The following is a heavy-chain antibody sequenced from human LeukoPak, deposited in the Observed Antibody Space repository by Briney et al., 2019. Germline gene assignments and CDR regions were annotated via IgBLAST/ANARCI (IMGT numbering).Heavy chain of an antibody. D-gene: IGHD3-10*01. CDR3: AKVGSRWMVRGSFDY. V-gene: IGHV3-9*03. J-gene: IGHJ4*02. Sequence: GGSLRLSCAASGFTFDDYAMHWVRQAPGKGLEWVSGISWNSGSIGYADSVKGRFTISRDNAKNSLYLQMNSLRAEDMALYYCAKVGSRWMVRGSFDYWGQGTLVTVSS. CDR2: ISWNSGSI. CDR1: GFTFDDYA.